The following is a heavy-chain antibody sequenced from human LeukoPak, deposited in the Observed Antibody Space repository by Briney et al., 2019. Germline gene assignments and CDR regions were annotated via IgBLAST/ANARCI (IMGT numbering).Heavy chain of an antibody. CDR3: ARVTALTPPFDY. Sequence: GGSLRLSCAASGFTFSDYYMSWIRQAPGKGLEWVSYISSSGSTIYYADSVKGRFTISRGNAKNSLYLQMNSLRAEDTAVYYCARVTALTPPFDYWGQGTLVTVSS. D-gene: IGHD5-18*01. J-gene: IGHJ4*02. CDR2: ISSSGSTI. V-gene: IGHV3-11*01. CDR1: GFTFSDYY.